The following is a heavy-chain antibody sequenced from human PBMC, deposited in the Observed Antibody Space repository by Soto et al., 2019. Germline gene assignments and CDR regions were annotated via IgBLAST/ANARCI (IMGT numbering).Heavy chain of an antibody. D-gene: IGHD6-6*01. CDR3: GLAARDQRSRALSGWDY. CDR2: ISSSSSYI. CDR1: GFTFSSYS. Sequence: PGGSMRLSCAASGFTFSSYSVNWVRQAPGKGLEWVSSISSSSSYIYYADSVKGRFTISRDNAKNSLYLQMNSLRAEDTAVYYCGLAARDQRSRALSGWDYWGQGTLVTVSS. V-gene: IGHV3-21*01. J-gene: IGHJ4*02.